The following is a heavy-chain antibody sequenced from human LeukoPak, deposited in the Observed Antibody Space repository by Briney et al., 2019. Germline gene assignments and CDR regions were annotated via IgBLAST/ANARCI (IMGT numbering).Heavy chain of an antibody. V-gene: IGHV4-34*01. J-gene: IGHJ3*02. CDR3: ARETTDDAFDI. CDR2: INHSGST. Sequence: SETLSLTCAVYGGSFSGYYWSWIRQPPGKGLEWIGEINHSGSTNYSPSLKSRVTISVDTSKNQFSLKLSSVTAADTAVYYCARETTDDAFDIWGQGTMVTVSS. D-gene: IGHD4-17*01. CDR1: GGSFSGYY.